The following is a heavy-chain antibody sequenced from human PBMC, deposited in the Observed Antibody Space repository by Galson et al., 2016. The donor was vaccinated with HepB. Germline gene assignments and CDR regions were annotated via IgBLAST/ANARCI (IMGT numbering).Heavy chain of an antibody. J-gene: IGHJ4*02. CDR2: INSSGRT. Sequence: ETLSLTCTVPGGPVSSNGYYWGCFRQPPGKGPEWIGSINSSGRTYYNPSLKSRLTISLDTSKNQFSLKLRSVTAADTSMYYCASPHRDSYNRFDNWGQGTLIIVSS. CDR1: GGPVSSNGYY. V-gene: IGHV4-39*01. D-gene: IGHD5-24*01. CDR3: ASPHRDSYNRFDN.